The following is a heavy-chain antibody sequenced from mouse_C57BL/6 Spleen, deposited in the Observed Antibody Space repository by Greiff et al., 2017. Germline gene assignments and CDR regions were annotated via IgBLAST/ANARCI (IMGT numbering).Heavy chain of an antibody. CDR1: GFNIKDYY. V-gene: IGHV14-2*01. CDR3: ARSDGEGYDYDWYFDG. Sequence: EVQLQESGAELVKPGASVKLSCTASGFNIKDYYMHWVKQRTEQGLEWIGRIDPEDGETKYAPKFQGKATITADTSSNTAYLQLSSLTSEDTAVYYCARSDGEGYDYDWYFDGWGTGTTVTVSS. CDR2: IDPEDGET. J-gene: IGHJ1*03. D-gene: IGHD2-4*01.